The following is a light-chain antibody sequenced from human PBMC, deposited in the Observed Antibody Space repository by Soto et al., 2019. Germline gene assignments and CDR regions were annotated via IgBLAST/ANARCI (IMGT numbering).Light chain of an antibody. CDR3: QHYNSRPPWT. J-gene: IGKJ1*01. V-gene: IGKV3-15*01. CDR1: QSVGSN. CDR2: RAS. Sequence: EIMLTQSPATLAVSPGERATLSCRASQSVGSNLAWYQQKFGQAPRLLIYRASTRATGIPARFSGSGSGTEFTLTISSLKSEDFAVYYCQHYNSRPPWTFGQGTKVEIK.